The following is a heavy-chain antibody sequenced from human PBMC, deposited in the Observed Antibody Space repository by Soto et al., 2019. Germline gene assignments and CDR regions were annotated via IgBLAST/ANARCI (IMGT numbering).Heavy chain of an antibody. CDR1: GGSISSGGYS. CDR2: IYHSGST. V-gene: IGHV4-30-2*01. J-gene: IGHJ1*01. D-gene: IGHD1-26*01. CDR3: ARDSGSYPRVQYFQH. Sequence: QLQLQESGSGLVKPSQTLSLTCAVSGGSISSGGYSWSWIRQPPGKGLEWIGYIYHSGSTYYNPSRKSRVTISVDRSKNQYSLKLSSVTAADTAVYYCARDSGSYPRVQYFQHWARAPWSPSPQ.